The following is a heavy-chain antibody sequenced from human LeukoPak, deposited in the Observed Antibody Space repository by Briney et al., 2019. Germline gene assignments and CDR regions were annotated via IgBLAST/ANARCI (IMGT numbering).Heavy chain of an antibody. CDR1: GDSSSGYY. D-gene: IGHD3-16*01. Sequence: SETLSLTCSVSGDSSSGYYWHWIRQPPGKGLEWIGNVYYSGGASYNPSLKSRLTISVDSSRYQFSLKLDSVTPADTAIYYCARQMTTLPPGRTFNIWGQGTMVIVSS. CDR3: ARQMTTLPPGRTFNI. J-gene: IGHJ3*02. CDR2: VYYSGGA. V-gene: IGHV4-59*01.